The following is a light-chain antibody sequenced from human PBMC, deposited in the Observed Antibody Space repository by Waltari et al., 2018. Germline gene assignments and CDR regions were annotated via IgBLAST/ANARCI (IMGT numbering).Light chain of an antibody. CDR3: QQSYITPRT. CDR1: QSISMY. V-gene: IGKV1-39*01. Sequence: DIQMTQSPASLSASVGNRFLIPSRASQSISMYLNWYQQKPGKAPKLLMYSVSSLQSGVPSRFSGSGSGTDFTLTISSLQPEDFATYYCQQSYITPRTFGQGTKLEI. CDR2: SVS. J-gene: IGKJ2*01.